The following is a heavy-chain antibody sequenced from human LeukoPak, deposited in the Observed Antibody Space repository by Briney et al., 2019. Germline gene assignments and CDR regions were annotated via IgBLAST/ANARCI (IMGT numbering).Heavy chain of an antibody. Sequence: PGGSLRLSCATSGFTFSTYNMNWVRQAPGKGLEWVSSISSSSTYIYYADSVKGRFTISRDNAKNSLYLQINSLRAEDTAVYYCARVGRRGYSYARTYYFDYWGQGTLVTVSS. CDR1: GFTFSTYN. J-gene: IGHJ4*02. CDR2: ISSSSTYI. D-gene: IGHD5-18*01. V-gene: IGHV3-21*01. CDR3: ARVGRRGYSYARTYYFDY.